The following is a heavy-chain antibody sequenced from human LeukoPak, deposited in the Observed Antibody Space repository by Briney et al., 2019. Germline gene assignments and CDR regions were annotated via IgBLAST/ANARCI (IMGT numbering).Heavy chain of an antibody. J-gene: IGHJ4*02. Sequence: SETLSLTCAVSGGSFSSGDYSWSWIRQPPGKGLEWIGYIYHSGSPYYNPSLKSRVTISIDRSKNQLSLNLNSVTAADTAVYYCAREILSSVGYFGSWGQGTLVTGSS. CDR1: GGSFSSGDYS. CDR2: IYHSGSP. D-gene: IGHD2-15*01. V-gene: IGHV4-30-2*01. CDR3: AREILSSVGYFGS.